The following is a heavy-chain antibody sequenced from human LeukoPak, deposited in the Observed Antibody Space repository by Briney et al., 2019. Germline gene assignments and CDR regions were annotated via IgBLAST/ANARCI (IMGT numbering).Heavy chain of an antibody. J-gene: IGHJ2*01. CDR2: IYYSGST. Sequence: PSETLSLTCTVSGGSIRSYYWSWIRQPPGKGLEWIGYIYYSGSTNYNPSLKSRVSISVDTSKNQFSLKLSSVTAADTAGYYCARTYGSSGLGYFDLWGRGTLVTVSS. CDR3: ARTYGSSGLGYFDL. D-gene: IGHD6-13*01. V-gene: IGHV4-59*01. CDR1: GGSIRSYY.